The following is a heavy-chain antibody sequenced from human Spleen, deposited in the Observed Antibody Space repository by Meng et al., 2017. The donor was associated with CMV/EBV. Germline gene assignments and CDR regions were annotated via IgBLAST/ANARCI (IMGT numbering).Heavy chain of an antibody. Sequence: SGPTLVKPTQTLTLTCTFSGFSLTTRGVSVSWVRQPPGRALEWLALIDWDDDKYYTTSLKTRLTISKDTSKNQVVLTMTSMDPVDTATYYCARVLRYCGTTNCYRDSYYFGMDVWGQGTTVTVS. D-gene: IGHD2-2*01. CDR3: ARVLRYCGTTNCYRDSYYFGMDV. J-gene: IGHJ6*02. V-gene: IGHV2-70*20. CDR1: GFSLTTRGVS. CDR2: IDWDDDK.